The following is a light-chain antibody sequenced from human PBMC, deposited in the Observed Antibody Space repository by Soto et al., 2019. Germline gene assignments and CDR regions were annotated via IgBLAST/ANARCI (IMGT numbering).Light chain of an antibody. CDR2: GAS. CDR1: QSINNN. CDR3: QQRSNWPPLT. J-gene: IGKJ2*01. Sequence: EIVMTQSPATLSVSPGDRATLSCRASQSINNNLAWYQQKPGQAPRLLIHGASTRATGIPARFSGSGSGTDFTLTISSLEPEDFAVYYCQQRSNWPPLTFGQGTKLEIK. V-gene: IGKV3-11*01.